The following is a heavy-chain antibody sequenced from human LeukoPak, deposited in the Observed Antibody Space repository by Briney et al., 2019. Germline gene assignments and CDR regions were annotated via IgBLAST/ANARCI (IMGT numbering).Heavy chain of an antibody. V-gene: IGHV3-7*01. Sequence: PGGSLRLSCAASGFTFSNAWMSWVRQAPGKGLEWVANIKQDGSEKYYVDSVKGRFTISRDNAKNSLYLQMNSLRAEDTAVYYCARETDQGYSSGWYYWGQGTLVTVSS. CDR3: ARETDQGYSSGWYY. J-gene: IGHJ4*02. CDR1: GFTFSNAW. CDR2: IKQDGSEK. D-gene: IGHD6-19*01.